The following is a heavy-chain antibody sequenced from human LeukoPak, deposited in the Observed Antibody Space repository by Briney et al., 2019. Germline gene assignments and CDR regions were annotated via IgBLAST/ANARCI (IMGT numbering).Heavy chain of an antibody. CDR2: ISSSSSYI. CDR1: GFTFSSYS. V-gene: IGHV3-21*01. D-gene: IGHD3-10*01. Sequence: GGSLRLSCAASGFTFSSYSMNWVRQAPGKGLEWVSSISSSSSYIYYADSVKGRLTISRDNSKNTLYLQMNSLRAEDTAVYYCAKDSSPRKVTMVRGVTPGYWGQGTLVTVSS. J-gene: IGHJ4*02. CDR3: AKDSSPRKVTMVRGVTPGY.